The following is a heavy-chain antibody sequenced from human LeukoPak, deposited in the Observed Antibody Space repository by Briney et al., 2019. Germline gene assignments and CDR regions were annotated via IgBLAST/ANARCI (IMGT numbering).Heavy chain of an antibody. CDR1: GYTFTSYG. D-gene: IGHD6-19*01. CDR3: ARFKTRQKRGGRYSSGWYEGGY. V-gene: IGHV1-18*01. J-gene: IGHJ4*02. CDR2: ISAYNGNT. Sequence: GASVKVSCKASGYTFTSYGISWVRQAPGQGLEWMGWISAYNGNTNYAQKLQGRVTMTTDTSTSTAYMELRSLRSDDTAVYYCARFKTRQKRGGRYSSGWYEGGYWGQGTLVTVSS.